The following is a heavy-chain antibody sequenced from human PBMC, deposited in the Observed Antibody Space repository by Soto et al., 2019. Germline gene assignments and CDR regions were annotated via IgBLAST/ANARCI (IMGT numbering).Heavy chain of an antibody. Sequence: QVQLVESGGGVVQPGRSLRLSCAASGFTFSSYGMHWVRQAPGKGLECVAVISYDGSNKYYADSVKGRFTISRDNSKNTLYLQMNSLRAEDTAVYYCAKDKMGVGASYWGQGTLVTVSS. CDR3: AKDKMGVGASY. J-gene: IGHJ4*02. D-gene: IGHD1-26*01. CDR2: ISYDGSNK. CDR1: GFTFSSYG. V-gene: IGHV3-30*18.